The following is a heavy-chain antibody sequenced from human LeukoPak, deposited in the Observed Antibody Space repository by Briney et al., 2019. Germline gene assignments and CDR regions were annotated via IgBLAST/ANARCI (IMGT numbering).Heavy chain of an antibody. J-gene: IGHJ5*02. Sequence: SETLSLTCTVSGGSISSYYWSWIRQPAGKGLEWIGRIYTSGSTNYNPSLKSRVTMSVDTSKNQFSLKLSSVTAADTAVYYCARVNSITIFEVVTNWFDPWGQGTLVTVSS. CDR2: IYTSGST. D-gene: IGHD3-3*01. CDR3: ARVNSITIFEVVTNWFDP. V-gene: IGHV4-4*07. CDR1: GGSISSYY.